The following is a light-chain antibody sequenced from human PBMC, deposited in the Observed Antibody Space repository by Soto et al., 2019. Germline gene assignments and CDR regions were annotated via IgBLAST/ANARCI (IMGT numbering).Light chain of an antibody. CDR1: SSNLGHHY. Sequence: QSVLTQPPSVSAAPGQRVTISCSGSSSNLGHHYVSWYQQFPGTAPKLIIYEDSNRPSGIPDRFSGSKSGTSATLGITGLQPGDEADYYCGAWDRSLTEVVFGGGTKLTVL. V-gene: IGLV1-51*02. CDR3: GAWDRSLTEVV. CDR2: EDS. J-gene: IGLJ2*01.